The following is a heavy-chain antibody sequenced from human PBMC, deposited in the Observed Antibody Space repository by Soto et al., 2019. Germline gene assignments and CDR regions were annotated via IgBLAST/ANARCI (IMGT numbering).Heavy chain of an antibody. CDR2: TYYRSNWYS. J-gene: IGHJ6*02. Sequence: SQTLSLTCVISGDSVSSNSASCNWIRQSPSRGLEWLGRTYYRSNWYSDYAVSVKSRITINPDTSKNQFSLQLNSVTPEDTAVYYCARGYSGSMDVWGQGTTVTV. V-gene: IGHV6-1*01. CDR3: ARGYSGSMDV. CDR1: GDSVSSNSAS. D-gene: IGHD5-12*01.